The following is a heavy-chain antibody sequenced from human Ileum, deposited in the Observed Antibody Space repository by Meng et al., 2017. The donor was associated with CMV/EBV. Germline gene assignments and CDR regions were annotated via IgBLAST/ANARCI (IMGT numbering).Heavy chain of an antibody. V-gene: IGHV4-4*02. CDR3: ARGKWGTSYYGALRYNWFDP. D-gene: IGHD3-10*01. Sequence: SETLSLTCAVFGDSISSNKWWSWVRQSPGKGLEWIGEIHRSGRTNYNPSLKSRVTMSIDKSKNQFSLKLSSVTAADTAVYFCARGKWGTSYYGALRYNWFDPWGQGTLVTVSS. CDR1: GDSISSNKW. CDR2: IHRSGRT. J-gene: IGHJ5*02.